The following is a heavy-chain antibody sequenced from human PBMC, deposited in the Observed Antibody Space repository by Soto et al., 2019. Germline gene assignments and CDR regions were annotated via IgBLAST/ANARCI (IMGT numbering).Heavy chain of an antibody. CDR2: ITTSSSAI. CDR3: AREAVTRNWYFDL. J-gene: IGHJ2*01. V-gene: IGHV3-48*02. Sequence: EVQLVESGGGLVQPGGSLRLTCAASGFTFSNYRMDWVRQAPGKGLEWLSDITTSSSAINYADSVKGRFTISRDNAMNSLYLHINSLRDEDTAVYYCAREAVTRNWYFDLWGRGTLVTVSS. D-gene: IGHD4-17*01. CDR1: GFTFSNYR.